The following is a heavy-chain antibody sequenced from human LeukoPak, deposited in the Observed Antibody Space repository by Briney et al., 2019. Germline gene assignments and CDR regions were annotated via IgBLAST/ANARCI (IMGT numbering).Heavy chain of an antibody. V-gene: IGHV4-34*01. Sequence: SETLSRTCAVYGGFLSAYYWSWIRQPPGKGLEWIGEINHSGSTNYNPSPKSRVTISVDRSKKQFSLRLSSVTAADTALYYCARRERAVRAFDIWGQGTMVTVSS. J-gene: IGHJ3*02. CDR2: INHSGST. D-gene: IGHD5-24*01. CDR3: ARRERAVRAFDI. CDR1: GGFLSAYY.